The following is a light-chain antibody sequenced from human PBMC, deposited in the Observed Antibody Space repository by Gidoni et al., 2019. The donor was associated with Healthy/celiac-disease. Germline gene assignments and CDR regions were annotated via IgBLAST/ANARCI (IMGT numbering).Light chain of an antibody. CDR3: QSADSSGTYPVV. CDR2: KDS. J-gene: IGLJ2*01. CDR1: ALPKQY. Sequence: SYALTQPPPVSVSPAQTARITCSGDALPKQYAYWYQQKPGQAPVLVIYKDSERPSGIPERFSGSSSGTTVTLTISGVQAEDEADYYCQSADSSGTYPVVFGGGTKLTVL. V-gene: IGLV3-25*03.